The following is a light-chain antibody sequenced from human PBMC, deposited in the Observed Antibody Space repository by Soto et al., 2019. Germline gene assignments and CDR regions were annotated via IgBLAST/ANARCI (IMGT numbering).Light chain of an antibody. CDR1: SSNIGAGHV. J-gene: IGLJ2*01. CDR3: QSYDNSLSASV. CDR2: GSS. V-gene: IGLV1-40*01. Sequence: QSVLTQPPSVSGAPGQRVTISCTGSSSNIGAGHVVHWYQQFPGRAPNLLIYGSSNRPSGVPDRFSGSKSGTSASLAITGLQAEVEADYYCQSYDNSLSASVFGGGTKLTVL.